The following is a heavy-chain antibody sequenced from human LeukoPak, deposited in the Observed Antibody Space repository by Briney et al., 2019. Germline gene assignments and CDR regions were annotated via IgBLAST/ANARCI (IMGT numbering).Heavy chain of an antibody. J-gene: IGHJ4*02. CDR1: GFTFSTYS. CDR2: ISSNSTYI. Sequence: PGGSLRLSCAASGFTFSTYSTNWVRQAPGKGLEWVSSISSNSTYIYYADSVKGRFTISRDNAKNSLYLQMNSLRAEDTAVYYCARVLSSSLGIDYWGQGTLVTVSS. CDR3: ARVLSSSLGIDY. D-gene: IGHD6-6*01. V-gene: IGHV3-21*04.